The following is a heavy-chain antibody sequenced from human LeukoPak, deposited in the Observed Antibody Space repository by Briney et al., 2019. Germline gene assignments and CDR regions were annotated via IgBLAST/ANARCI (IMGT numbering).Heavy chain of an antibody. Sequence: GGSLRLSCAASGFTFSSYAMHWVRKAPGKALEWGAVISYDGSNKYYADSVKGRFTISRDNSKNTLYLQMNSLRAEDTAVCYCASGYDSSGPPFDPWGQGTLVTVSS. D-gene: IGHD3-22*01. J-gene: IGHJ5*02. CDR2: ISYDGSNK. CDR1: GFTFSSYA. V-gene: IGHV3-30*01. CDR3: ASGYDSSGPPFDP.